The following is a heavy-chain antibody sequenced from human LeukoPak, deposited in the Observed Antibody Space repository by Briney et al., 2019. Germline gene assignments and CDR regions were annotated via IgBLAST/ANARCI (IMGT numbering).Heavy chain of an antibody. D-gene: IGHD3-22*01. V-gene: IGHV4-38-2*02. Sequence: PSETLSLTCAVSGYSISSGYYWGWIRQPPGKGLEWIGSIYHSGSTNYNPSLNSRVTISADTSKNQFSLKLNSVTAADTAVYYCAREGVSYYDRSGYHYWGQGTLVTVSS. CDR2: IYHSGST. J-gene: IGHJ4*02. CDR1: GYSISSGYY. CDR3: AREGVSYYDRSGYHY.